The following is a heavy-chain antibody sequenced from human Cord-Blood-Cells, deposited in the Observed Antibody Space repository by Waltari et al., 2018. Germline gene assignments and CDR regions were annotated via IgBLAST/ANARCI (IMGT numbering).Heavy chain of an antibody. CDR3: ARDRKDFWSGYYYYYGMDV. V-gene: IGHV4-30-2*01. Sequence: QLQLQESGSGLVKPSQTLSLTCAVSGGSISSGGYSWRWIRQPPGKGLEWIGYIYHSGSTYYNPSLKSRVTISVDRSKNQFSLKLSSVTAADTAVYYCARDRKDFWSGYYYYYGMDVWGQGTTVTVSS. D-gene: IGHD3-3*01. CDR1: GGSISSGGYS. CDR2: IYHSGST. J-gene: IGHJ6*02.